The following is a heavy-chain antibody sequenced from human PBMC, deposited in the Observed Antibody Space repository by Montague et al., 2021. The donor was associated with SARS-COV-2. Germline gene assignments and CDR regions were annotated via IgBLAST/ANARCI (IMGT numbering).Heavy chain of an antibody. CDR2: KYYSGST. CDR3: ATLPPSITIFGVVQGYYFDD. CDR1: GASISSRTYY. V-gene: IGHV4-39*01. J-gene: IGHJ4*02. D-gene: IGHD3-3*01. Sequence: SETLSLTCTVYGASISSRTYYWGWNRQPPGKGLEWIGFKYYSGSTYYNPTLKSRVTISVDTSKNQFSLKLSSVTAAGTAVYYCATLPPSITIFGVVQGYYFDDWGQGTLVTVSS.